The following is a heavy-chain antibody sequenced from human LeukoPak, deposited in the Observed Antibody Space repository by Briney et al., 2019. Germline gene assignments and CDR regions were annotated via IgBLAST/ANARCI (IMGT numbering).Heavy chain of an antibody. CDR3: ARDISGVDRALSTLDYNLGMDV. V-gene: IGHV1-46*01. CDR2: INPSVGST. CDR1: GYIFTTYF. J-gene: IGHJ6*02. D-gene: IGHD5-18*01. Sequence: ASLKVSCKASGYIFTTYFLHWVRQTPGEGLEWMGKINPSVGSTNYAQKFQGRVTMTRDTSTSTDYMELSSLRSEDTAVYYCARDISGVDRALSTLDYNLGMDVWGQGTTVTVSS.